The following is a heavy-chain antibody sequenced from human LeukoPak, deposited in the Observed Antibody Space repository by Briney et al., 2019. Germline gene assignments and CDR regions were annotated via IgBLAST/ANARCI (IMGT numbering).Heavy chain of an antibody. J-gene: IGHJ4*02. CDR3: ARTRGYGAYCGGDCYPLDY. Sequence: PSETLSLTCTVSGGSISNYYWSWIRQPPGKGLEWIVYIYYSGITNYNPSLKSRVTLSVDTSNNQFSLKLSSVTAADTAMYYCARTRGYGAYCGGDCYPLDYWGQGTLVTVSS. CDR2: IYYSGIT. D-gene: IGHD2-21*02. V-gene: IGHV4-59*01. CDR1: GGSISNYY.